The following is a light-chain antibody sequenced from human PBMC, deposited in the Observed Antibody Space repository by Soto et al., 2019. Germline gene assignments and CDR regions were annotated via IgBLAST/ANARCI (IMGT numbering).Light chain of an antibody. Sequence: EIVLTQSPATLSSFPGDRVTLSCRASQYINTRLAWYQHRPGQAPRLLIYQTSLRAAGIPARFSASGSWTDFTLTISDVQPADFALYYCHQRQSWPRTFGQGTKV. J-gene: IGKJ1*01. CDR3: HQRQSWPRT. V-gene: IGKV3-11*01. CDR2: QTS. CDR1: QYINTR.